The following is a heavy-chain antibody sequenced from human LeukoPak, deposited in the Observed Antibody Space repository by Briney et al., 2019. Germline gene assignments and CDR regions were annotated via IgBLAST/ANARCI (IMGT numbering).Heavy chain of an antibody. D-gene: IGHD3-22*01. CDR1: GFNFETYS. CDR3: ARDHLGYSFDY. Sequence: GGSLRLSCSPSGFNFETYSMYWVRQAPGKGLEWLSYINSAGNLIYYADSVKGRFTVSRDNTRKSLSLEMNTLSVEDTAMYYCARDHLGYSFDYWGQGTLVTVSS. V-gene: IGHV3-48*04. CDR2: INSAGNLI. J-gene: IGHJ4*02.